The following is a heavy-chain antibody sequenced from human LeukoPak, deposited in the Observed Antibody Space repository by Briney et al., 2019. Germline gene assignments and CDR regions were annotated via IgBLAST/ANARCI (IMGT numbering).Heavy chain of an antibody. D-gene: IGHD5-12*01. J-gene: IGHJ6*03. CDR2: IIPIFGTA. Sequence: SVKVSCKASGGTFSSYAISWVRQAPGQGLEWMGGIIPIFGTANYAQKFQGRVTITTDESTSTAYMELSSLRSEDTAVYYCARGRPTTYYMDVWGKGTTVTVSS. CDR3: ARGRPTTYYMDV. CDR1: GGTFSSYA. V-gene: IGHV1-69*05.